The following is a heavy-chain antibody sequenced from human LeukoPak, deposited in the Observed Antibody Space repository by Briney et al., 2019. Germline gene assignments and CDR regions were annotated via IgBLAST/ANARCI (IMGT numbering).Heavy chain of an antibody. CDR3: TILAVASDFDY. CDR1: GFAFSSYG. J-gene: IGHJ4*02. D-gene: IGHD6-19*01. Sequence: PGGSLRLSCAVSGFAFSSYGMHWVRQAPGKGVEWVAIIWYDGSDKYYGDSVKGRITISRDNSKNTLYLQMNSLRAEDTAVYYCTILAVASDFDYWGQGTLVTVSS. V-gene: IGHV3-33*01. CDR2: IWYDGSDK.